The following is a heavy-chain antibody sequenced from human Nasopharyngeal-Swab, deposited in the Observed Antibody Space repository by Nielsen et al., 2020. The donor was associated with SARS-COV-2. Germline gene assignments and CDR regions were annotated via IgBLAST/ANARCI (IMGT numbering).Heavy chain of an antibody. J-gene: IGHJ4*02. CDR3: ARIAAAGIFDY. Sequence: WIRQPPGKGLEWIAYIYYSGSTCYNPSLKGRVTISVDTSKNQFSLKLSSVTAADTAVYYCARIAAAGIFDYWGQGTLVTVSS. V-gene: IGHV4-31*02. CDR2: IYYSGST. D-gene: IGHD6-13*01.